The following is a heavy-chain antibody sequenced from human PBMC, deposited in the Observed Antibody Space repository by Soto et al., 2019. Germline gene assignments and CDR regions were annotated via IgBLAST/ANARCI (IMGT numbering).Heavy chain of an antibody. CDR3: GAGPFLDY. CDR2: TNVRNGNP. V-gene: IGHV1-3*01. Sequence: QLQLVQSEAEVKRPGASVKISCEASAYSFSDKGVHWVRQAPGQSLEWMGWTNVRNGNPKYSQKFQGRVTINTDTSATIAYMELSSLRFEDTAVYYCGAGPFLDYWGQGTLVTVSS. CDR1: AYSFSDKG. J-gene: IGHJ4*02.